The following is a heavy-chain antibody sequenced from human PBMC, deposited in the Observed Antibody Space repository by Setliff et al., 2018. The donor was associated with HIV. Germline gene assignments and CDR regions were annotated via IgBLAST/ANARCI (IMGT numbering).Heavy chain of an antibody. CDR1: GGTFSSSHD. J-gene: IGHJ4*02. CDR3: ANGGSGGQFDY. Sequence: GASVKVSCKASGGTFSSSHDLHWVRQVPGQGLEWMGWINLVTGKTVYLQKFQGRATIIRDTSASTASTAYMEMSSLSSEDTAVYYCANGGSGGQFDYWGQGTLVTVSS. V-gene: IGHV1-3*01. CDR2: INLVTGKT. D-gene: IGHD3-16*01.